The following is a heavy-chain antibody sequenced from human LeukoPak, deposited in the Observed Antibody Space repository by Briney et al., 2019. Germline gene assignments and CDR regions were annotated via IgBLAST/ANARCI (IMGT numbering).Heavy chain of an antibody. CDR2: IYTSGST. J-gene: IGHJ4*02. CDR3: AREGQLWFGANMNYFDY. D-gene: IGHD3-10*01. CDR1: GVSISSGTYY. Sequence: SETLSLTCTVSGVSISSGTYYWNWVRQPAGKGLEWIGRIYTSGSTNYSPSLKSRVTISVDTSKNQFSLKLSSVAAADTAVYYCAREGQLWFGANMNYFDYWGQGTLVTVSS. V-gene: IGHV4-61*02.